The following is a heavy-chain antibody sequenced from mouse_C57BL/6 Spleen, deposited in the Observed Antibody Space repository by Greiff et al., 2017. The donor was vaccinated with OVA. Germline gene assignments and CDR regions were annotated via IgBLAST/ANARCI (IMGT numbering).Heavy chain of an antibody. J-gene: IGHJ3*01. CDR1: GYTFTSYW. CDR2: IDPSDSYT. Sequence: VKLQQSGAELVMPGASVKLSCKASGYTFTSYWMHWVKQRPGQGLEWIGEIDPSDSYTNYNQKFKGKSTLTVDKSSSTAYMQLSSLTSEDSAVYYCARGTGTAYWGQGTLVTVSA. CDR3: ARGTGTAY. V-gene: IGHV1-69*01. D-gene: IGHD4-1*01.